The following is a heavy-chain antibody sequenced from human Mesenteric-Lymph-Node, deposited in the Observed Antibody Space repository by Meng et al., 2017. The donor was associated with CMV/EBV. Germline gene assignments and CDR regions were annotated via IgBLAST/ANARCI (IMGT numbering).Heavy chain of an antibody. J-gene: IGHJ6*02. V-gene: IGHV3-74*01. CDR2: INSDGSST. D-gene: IGHD2-2*02. CDR1: GFTFSSYW. Sequence: GGSLRLSCAASGFTFSSYWMHWVRQAPGKGLVWVSRINSDGSSTSYADSVKGRFTISRDNAKNSLYLQMNSLRAEDTALYYCAKDIGYCSSISCYITTTGPNRAHYYYGMDVWGQGTTVTVSS. CDR3: AKDIGYCSSISCYITTTGPNRAHYYYGMDV.